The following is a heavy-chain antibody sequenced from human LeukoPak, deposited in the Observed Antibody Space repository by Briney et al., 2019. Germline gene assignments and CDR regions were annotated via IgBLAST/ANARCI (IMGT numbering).Heavy chain of an antibody. Sequence: GESLKISCKGSGYSFSSYWIGWVRQMPGKGLEWMGNTYPADSDTRYSPSFQGQVTISADKSLSTAYLQWSSLKASDAATYYCTTVRGQWLPHYWGQGTLVTVSS. CDR1: GYSFSSYW. CDR2: TYPADSDT. V-gene: IGHV5-51*01. CDR3: TTVRGQWLPHY. D-gene: IGHD6-19*01. J-gene: IGHJ4*02.